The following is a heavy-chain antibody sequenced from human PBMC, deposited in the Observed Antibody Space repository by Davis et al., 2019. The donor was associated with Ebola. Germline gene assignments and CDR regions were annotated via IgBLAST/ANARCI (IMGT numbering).Heavy chain of an antibody. CDR1: GFTFSSYA. CDR2: VTSSGGGT. J-gene: IGHJ6*04. D-gene: IGHD6-19*01. CDR3: AKGGSGWPSDYSYGMGV. V-gene: IGHV3-23*01. Sequence: RGSLRLSCAASGFTFSSYAMTWARQAPGNGLERVSAVTSSGGGTYYADSVKGRFTISRDNSKNTLYLQMNSLRVEDTAVYYCAKGGSGWPSDYSYGMGVWGKGTTVTVSS.